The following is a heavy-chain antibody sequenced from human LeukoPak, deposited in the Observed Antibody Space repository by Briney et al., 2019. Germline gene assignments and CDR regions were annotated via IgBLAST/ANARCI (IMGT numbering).Heavy chain of an antibody. D-gene: IGHD6-19*01. Sequence: PGGSLRLSCAASEFTFSSYAMSWVRQAPGKGLEWVSGISGSGGSTYYADSVKGRFTISRDNSKNTLYLQMNSLRAEDTAVYYCAKVSSYSSGWYCQHWGQGTLVTVSS. CDR1: EFTFSSYA. J-gene: IGHJ1*01. CDR3: AKVSSYSSGWYCQH. CDR2: ISGSGGST. V-gene: IGHV3-23*01.